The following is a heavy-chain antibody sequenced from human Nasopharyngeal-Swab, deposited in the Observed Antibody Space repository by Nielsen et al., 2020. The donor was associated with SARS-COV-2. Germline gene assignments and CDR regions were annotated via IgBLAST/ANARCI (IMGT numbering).Heavy chain of an antibody. CDR2: IYYSGST. Sequence: SETLSLTCTVSGGSILSSTYYWGWIRQPPGKGLEWIGGIYYSGSTYYNPPLKNRLTMSVDMSKNQFSLKLYSVTAADTAVYYCARRGYYYDSSVPPDYWGQGTLVTVSS. V-gene: IGHV4-39*01. CDR1: GGSILSSTYY. J-gene: IGHJ4*02. CDR3: ARRGYYYDSSVPPDY. D-gene: IGHD3-22*01.